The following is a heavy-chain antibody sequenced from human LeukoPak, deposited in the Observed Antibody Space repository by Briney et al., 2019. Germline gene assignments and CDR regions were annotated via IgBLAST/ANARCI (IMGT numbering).Heavy chain of an antibody. CDR1: GFNFTNYN. CDR2: IHSSSGSI. CDR3: ARDLAWDAFDI. J-gene: IGHJ3*02. Sequence: GGSLRLSCAASGFNFTNYNMNWVRQAPGKGPEWVSSIHSSSGSIYYADSLKGRFTISRDNAKNSLYLQMNSLRAEDTAVYYCARDLAWDAFDIWGQGTMVTVSS. V-gene: IGHV3-21*01.